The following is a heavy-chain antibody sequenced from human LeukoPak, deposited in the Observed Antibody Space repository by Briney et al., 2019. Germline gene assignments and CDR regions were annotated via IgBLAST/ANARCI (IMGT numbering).Heavy chain of an antibody. CDR1: GGSISSYY. J-gene: IGHJ4*02. D-gene: IGHD6-19*01. Sequence: PSETLSLTCTVSGGSISSYYGSWIRQPPGKGLEWIGYIYYSGSTNYNPSLKSRFTISVDTSKNQFSLKLSSVTAADTAVYYCASAVAGTPNFDYWGQGTLVTVSS. V-gene: IGHV4-59*01. CDR3: ASAVAGTPNFDY. CDR2: IYYSGST.